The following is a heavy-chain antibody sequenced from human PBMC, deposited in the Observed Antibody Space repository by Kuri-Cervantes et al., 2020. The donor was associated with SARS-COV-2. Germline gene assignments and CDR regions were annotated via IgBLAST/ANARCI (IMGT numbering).Heavy chain of an antibody. Sequence: GESLKISCTASGFTFGDYAMSWVRQAPGKGLEWVGFIRSKAYGGTTEYAASVKGRFTISRDDSKSIAYLQMNSLKTEDTAVYYCASRAGDTFTFTPHLVKSSNWGLSYYYYYYMDVWGKGTTVTVSS. J-gene: IGHJ6*03. D-gene: IGHD7-27*01. V-gene: IGHV3-49*04. CDR1: GFTFGDYA. CDR3: ASRAGDTFTFTPHLVKSSNWGLSYYYYYYMDV. CDR2: IRSKAYGGTT.